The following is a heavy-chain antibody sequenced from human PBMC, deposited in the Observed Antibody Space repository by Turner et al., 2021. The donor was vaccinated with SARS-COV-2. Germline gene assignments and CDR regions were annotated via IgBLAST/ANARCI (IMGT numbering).Heavy chain of an antibody. CDR1: GITSTSYS. CDR3: AKADRVMIVVVITLFDY. V-gene: IGHV3-23*01. D-gene: IGHD3-22*01. J-gene: IGHJ4*02. CDR2: ISGSGVTT. Sequence: EVQLLESGGGLVQPGGSLRLSCAASGITSTSYSMSWVRQAPGKGLEWVSSISGSGVTTYYADSVKGRFTISRDNSKNTLYLQMNSLRAEDSAVYYCAKADRVMIVVVITLFDYWGQGTLVTVSS.